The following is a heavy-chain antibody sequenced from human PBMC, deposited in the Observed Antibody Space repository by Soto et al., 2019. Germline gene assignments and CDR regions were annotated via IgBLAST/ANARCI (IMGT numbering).Heavy chain of an antibody. CDR1: GFTVSSNY. V-gene: IGHV3-53*04. CDR2: IYSGGST. D-gene: IGHD3-10*01. CDR3: ARRSVEITFDN. Sequence: EVQLVESGGGLVQPGGSLRLSCAASGFTVSSNYMSWVRQAPGKGLEWVSVIYSGGSTYYADSVKGRFTISRHNSKNTQHLQINSLRAEDAAVYYCARRSVEITFDNGGQGTLVTVSS. J-gene: IGHJ4*02.